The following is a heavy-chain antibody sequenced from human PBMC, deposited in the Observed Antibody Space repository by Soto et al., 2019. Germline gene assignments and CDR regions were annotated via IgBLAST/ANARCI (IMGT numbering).Heavy chain of an antibody. CDR1: GV. CDR3: VAPATRAGHYSAIKY. Sequence: QVQLVQSGAEVKKPGASVKVSCKLSGVHWVRQAPGKGLEWMGTFDPGDHEAIYAPKFQGRVTMTEDTSTNSAYLVLSSLTSEDTAMYYFVAPATRAGHYSAIKYWGQGSLVTVSS. CDR2: FDPGDHEA. D-gene: IGHD3-9*01. V-gene: IGHV1-24*01. J-gene: IGHJ4*02.